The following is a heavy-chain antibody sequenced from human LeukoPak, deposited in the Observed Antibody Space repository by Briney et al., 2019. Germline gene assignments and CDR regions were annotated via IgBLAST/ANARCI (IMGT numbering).Heavy chain of an antibody. CDR1: GFTFSSYA. V-gene: IGHV3-23*01. CDR2: ISGSGDTT. CDR3: AKDALRGDDGDYVGLFDY. D-gene: IGHD4-17*01. Sequence: WGSLRLSCEASGFTFSSYAMSWVRQAPGQGLEWVSAISGSGDTTYYADYVQGRFTMSRDTSKNTPYLQLNSLRSDDTAVYYCAKDALRGDDGDYVGLFDYWGQGTLVTVSS. J-gene: IGHJ4*02.